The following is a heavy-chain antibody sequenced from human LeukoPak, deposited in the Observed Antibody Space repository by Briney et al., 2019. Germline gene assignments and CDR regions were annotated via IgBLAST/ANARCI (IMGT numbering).Heavy chain of an antibody. D-gene: IGHD3-22*01. Sequence: PGGSLRLSCAASGFTFSSYGMHWVRQAPGKGLEWVAVISYDGSNKYYADSVKGRFTISRDNSKNTLYPQMNSPRAEDTAVYYCAKDDSWAGDRYFDYWGQGTLVTVSS. CDR3: AKDDSWAGDRYFDY. J-gene: IGHJ4*02. V-gene: IGHV3-30*18. CDR2: ISYDGSNK. CDR1: GFTFSSYG.